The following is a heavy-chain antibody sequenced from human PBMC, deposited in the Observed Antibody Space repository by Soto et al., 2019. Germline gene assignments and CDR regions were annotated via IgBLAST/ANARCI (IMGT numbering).Heavy chain of an antibody. J-gene: IGHJ4*02. CDR2: ISGSGGST. Sequence: VQLLESGGGLVQPGGSLRLSCAASGFTFSSYAMSWVRQAPGKGLEWVSAISGSGGSTYYADSVKGRFTISRDNSKNTLYLQMNSLRAEDTAVYYCAKVPRVRHDYIWGSYRYGGDYWGQGTLVTVSS. V-gene: IGHV3-23*01. CDR1: GFTFSSYA. CDR3: AKVPRVRHDYIWGSYRYGGDY. D-gene: IGHD3-16*02.